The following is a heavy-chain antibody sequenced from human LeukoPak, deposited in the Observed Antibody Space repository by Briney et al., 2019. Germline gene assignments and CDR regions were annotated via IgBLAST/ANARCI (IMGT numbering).Heavy chain of an antibody. Sequence: SETLSLTCAVYGGSFSGYYWSWIRQPLGKGLEWIGEINHSGSTNYNPSLKSRVTISVDTSKNQFSLKLSSVTAADTAVYYCARGRAAAAYWGQGTLVTVSS. D-gene: IGHD6-13*01. CDR2: INHSGST. CDR3: ARGRAAAAY. CDR1: GGSFSGYY. V-gene: IGHV4-34*01. J-gene: IGHJ4*02.